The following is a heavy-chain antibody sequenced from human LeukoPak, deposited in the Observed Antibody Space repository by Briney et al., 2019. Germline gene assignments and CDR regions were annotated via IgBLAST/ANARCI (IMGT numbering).Heavy chain of an antibody. V-gene: IGHV1-69*05. J-gene: IGHJ3*02. CDR1: GGTFSSYA. CDR3: ARGDYVTLGAFDI. Sequence: ASVKVSCKASGGTFSSYAISWVRQAPGQGLEWMGGIIPIFGTANYAQKFQGRVTITTDESTSTAYMELSSLRSEDTAVYYCARGDYVTLGAFDIWGQGTMVTVSS. D-gene: IGHD4-17*01. CDR2: IIPIFGTA.